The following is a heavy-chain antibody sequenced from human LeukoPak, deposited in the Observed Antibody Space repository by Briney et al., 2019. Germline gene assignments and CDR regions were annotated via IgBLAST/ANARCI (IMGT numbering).Heavy chain of an antibody. CDR1: GFTFSSYG. V-gene: IGHV3-30*18. CDR3: AKDVFGADFWSGYYPHY. CDR2: ISYDGSNK. Sequence: GGSLRLSCAASGFTFSSYGMHWVRQAPGKGLEWVAVISYDGSNKYYADSVKGRFTISRDNSQNTLYLQMNSLRAEDTAVYYCAKDVFGADFWSGYYPHYWGQGTLVTVSS. J-gene: IGHJ4*02. D-gene: IGHD3-3*01.